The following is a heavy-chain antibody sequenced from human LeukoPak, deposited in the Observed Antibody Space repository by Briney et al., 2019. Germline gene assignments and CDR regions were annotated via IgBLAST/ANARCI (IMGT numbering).Heavy chain of an antibody. Sequence: SETLSLTCTVSGGSISSYYWSWIRQPPGKGLEGIGYVYYSGTTDYNPSLKSRVTMSVDTSQRQFSLRLSSVTTADTAVYYCARLNGYITDYWGQGTLVTVSS. J-gene: IGHJ4*02. CDR2: VYYSGTT. CDR3: ARLNGYITDY. V-gene: IGHV4-59*01. CDR1: GGSISSYY. D-gene: IGHD5-24*01.